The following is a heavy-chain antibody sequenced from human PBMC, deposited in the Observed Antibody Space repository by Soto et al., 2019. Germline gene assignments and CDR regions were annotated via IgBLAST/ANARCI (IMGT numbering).Heavy chain of an antibody. CDR2: IYYSGST. CDR1: GGSVSSGSYY. J-gene: IGHJ6*02. D-gene: IGHD3-3*01. V-gene: IGHV4-61*01. CDR3: AREFKSQYYDFWSGYTYYYYGMDV. Sequence: SETLSLTCTVSGGSVSSGSYYWSWIRQPPGKGLEWIGYIYYSGSTNYNPSLKSRVTISVDTSKNQFSLKLSSVTAADTAVYYCAREFKSQYYDFWSGYTYYYYGMDVWGQGTTVTVSS.